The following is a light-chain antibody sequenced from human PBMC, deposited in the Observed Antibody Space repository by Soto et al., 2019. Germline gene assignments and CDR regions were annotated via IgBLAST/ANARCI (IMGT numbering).Light chain of an antibody. CDR2: DVS. J-gene: IGLJ3*02. CDR3: CSYAGSYTWV. CDR1: SSDVGGYDY. V-gene: IGLV2-11*01. Sequence: QSVLTQPRSVSGSPGQSVTISCTGTSSDVGGYDYVSWYQHHPGKAPKLIIYDVSEWPSGVPDRFSGSKSGNTASLTISGLQAEDEADYYCCSYAGSYTWVFGGGTKVTVL.